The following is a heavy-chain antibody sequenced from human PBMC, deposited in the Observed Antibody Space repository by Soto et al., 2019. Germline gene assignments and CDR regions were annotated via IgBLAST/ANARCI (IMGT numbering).Heavy chain of an antibody. CDR2: IIPIFGTA. CDR1: GGTFSSYA. J-gene: IGHJ6*02. V-gene: IGHV1-69*01. Sequence: QVQLVQSGAEVKKPGSSVKVSCKASGGTFSSYAISWVRQAPGQGLEWMGGIIPIFGTANYAQKFQGRGTITADESTSTAYMGLSSLRSEDTAVYYCARDLPADDIVVVPAAAYYYYYGMDVWGQGTTVTVSS. D-gene: IGHD2-2*01. CDR3: ARDLPADDIVVVPAAAYYYYYGMDV.